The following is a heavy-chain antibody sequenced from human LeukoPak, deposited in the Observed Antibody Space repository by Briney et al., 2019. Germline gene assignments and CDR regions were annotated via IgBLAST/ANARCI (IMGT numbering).Heavy chain of an antibody. J-gene: IGHJ4*02. CDR1: GYSISSGYY. V-gene: IGHV4-38-2*01. D-gene: IGHD4-11*01. CDR3: ARHAYSNYLLDY. CDR2: IYHSGST. Sequence: PSETLSLTCAVSGYSISSGYYWGWIRQPPGKGLEWIGSIYHSGSTYYNPSLKSRVTISVDTSKNQFSLKLSSVTAADTAVYYCARHAYSNYLLDYWGQGTLVTDSS.